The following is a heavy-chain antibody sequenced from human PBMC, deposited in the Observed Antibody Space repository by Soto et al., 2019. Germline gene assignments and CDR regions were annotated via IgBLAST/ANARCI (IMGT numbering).Heavy chain of an antibody. CDR3: ARRSTPWDRSGYYDA. V-gene: IGHV4-39*01. Sequence: PSETLSLTCTFSGGSINSSDYLWGWIRQPPGKGLEWIGSIYYGGGTYYNPSLESRVTISVDTSKNQFSLKLTSVTAAHTAVYYCARRSTPWDRSGYYDAWGQGTLVTVSS. CDR1: GGSINSSDYL. J-gene: IGHJ5*02. D-gene: IGHD3-3*01. CDR2: IYYGGGT.